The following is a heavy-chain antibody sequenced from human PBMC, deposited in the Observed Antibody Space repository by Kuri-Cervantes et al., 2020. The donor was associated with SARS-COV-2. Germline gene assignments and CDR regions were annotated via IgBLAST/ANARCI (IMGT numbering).Heavy chain of an antibody. D-gene: IGHD2-2*01. Sequence: GESLKISCAASGFTFSSYSMNWVRQAPGKGLEWVSSISSSSSSYIYYADSVKGRFTVSRDNAKNSLYLQMNSLRAEDTAVYYCARDHCSSTSCYLWGQGTMVTVSS. J-gene: IGHJ3*01. CDR1: GFTFSSYS. CDR3: ARDHCSSTSCYL. CDR2: ISSSSSSYI. V-gene: IGHV3-21*01.